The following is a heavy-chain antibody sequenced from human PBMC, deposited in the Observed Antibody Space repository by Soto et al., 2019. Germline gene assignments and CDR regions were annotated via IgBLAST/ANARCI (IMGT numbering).Heavy chain of an antibody. V-gene: IGHV2-5*02. CDR1: GFSLSTSGVG. CDR3: ARHYYGNPNWLDP. D-gene: IGHD3-10*01. J-gene: IGHJ5*02. Sequence: QITLKESGPTLVKPTQTLTLTCTFSGFSLSTSGVGVGWIRQPPGKPLEWLAHIYWDDDKRYSPSLRSRLTIITGTSKNQVVLTMPNMDPVDTATYSGARHYYGNPNWLDPWGQGILVTVSS. CDR2: IYWDDDK.